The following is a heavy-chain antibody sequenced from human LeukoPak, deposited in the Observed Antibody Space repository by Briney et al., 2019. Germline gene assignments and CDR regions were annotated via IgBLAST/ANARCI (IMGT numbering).Heavy chain of an antibody. J-gene: IGHJ4*02. V-gene: IGHV3-23*01. CDR1: GFTFNTYG. CDR2: SSGSGGST. Sequence: GGSLRLSCAASGFTFNTYGMNWVCQAPGKGLEWVSASSGSGGSTYYADSVKGRFTISRDNSKNTVYLQMHSLRAEDTAVYYCAGRGSGSYFDYWGQGTLVTVSS. D-gene: IGHD3-10*01. CDR3: AGRGSGSYFDY.